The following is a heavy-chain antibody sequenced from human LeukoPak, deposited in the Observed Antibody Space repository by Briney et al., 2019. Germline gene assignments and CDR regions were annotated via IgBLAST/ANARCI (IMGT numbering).Heavy chain of an antibody. CDR2: INNEGNDT. D-gene: IGHD2-15*01. Sequence: GGSLRLSCTASGFTFSRNWMHWVRQAPGKGLVWVSRINNEGNDTIYADSVEGRFTIYRDNAKNTVYLQMNSLGDEDTAVYYCARGGAANFDYWGQGTLVAVSS. J-gene: IGHJ4*02. CDR1: GFTFSRNW. V-gene: IGHV3-74*01. CDR3: ARGGAANFDY.